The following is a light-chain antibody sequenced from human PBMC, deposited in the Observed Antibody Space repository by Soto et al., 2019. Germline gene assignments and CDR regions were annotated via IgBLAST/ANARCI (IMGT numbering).Light chain of an antibody. Sequence: QAVVTQPPSASGTPGQTVTISCSGRFSNIGSNFIYWYQQLPGTAPKLLIYRNNERPSGVPDRFSASKSGTSASLAISGLRSEDEADYPCAAWDDSLSGVVFGGGTKLTVL. J-gene: IGLJ3*02. CDR3: AAWDDSLSGVV. CDR1: FSNIGSNF. V-gene: IGLV1-47*01. CDR2: RNN.